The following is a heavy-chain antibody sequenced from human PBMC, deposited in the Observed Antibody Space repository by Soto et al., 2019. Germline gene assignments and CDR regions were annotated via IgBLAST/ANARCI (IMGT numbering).Heavy chain of an antibody. D-gene: IGHD6-6*01. V-gene: IGHV3-23*01. CDR1: GFTFSSYA. CDR2: ISGSDDST. CDR3: VKRSSSSTFDY. J-gene: IGHJ4*02. Sequence: EVQLLESGGGLVQPGESLRLSCAASGFTFSSYAMSWVRQAPGKGLEWVSVISGSDDSTYYADSVKGRFTISRDKSKNTLYLQMNSLRADDTAVYYCVKRSSSSTFDYWGQGTLVTVSS.